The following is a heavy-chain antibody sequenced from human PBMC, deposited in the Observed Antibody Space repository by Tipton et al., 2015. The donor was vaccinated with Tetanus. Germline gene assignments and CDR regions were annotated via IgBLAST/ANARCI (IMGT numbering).Heavy chain of an antibody. Sequence: TLSLTCTVSGGSLRDGDHYWSWIRQPPGKGLEWLAYISSSGSTNSNYSLKSRITISRDTSKNRFSLNLSSVTAADTAVYFCARANFDFPKKGPFDSWGHGIPVIVS. V-gene: IGHV4-61*03. J-gene: IGHJ4*01. CDR1: GGSLRDGDHY. CDR3: ARANFDFPKKGPFDS. CDR2: ISSSGST. D-gene: IGHD3-3*01.